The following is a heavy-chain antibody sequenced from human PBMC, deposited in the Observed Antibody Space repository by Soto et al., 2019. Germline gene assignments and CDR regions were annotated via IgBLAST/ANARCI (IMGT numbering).Heavy chain of an antibody. V-gene: IGHV4-39*01. Sequence: PSETLSLTCTVSGGSISSDSYYWGWIRQSPEKGLEWIASISYSGSTYYNQTLKNRLIISVDTSKSHFSLKLSSVTAADTAVYYCARHLTYCSAGSCYSDFPYYGMDVWGQGTTVT. J-gene: IGHJ6*02. CDR2: ISYSGST. CDR1: GGSISSDSYY. D-gene: IGHD2-15*01. CDR3: ARHLTYCSAGSCYSDFPYYGMDV.